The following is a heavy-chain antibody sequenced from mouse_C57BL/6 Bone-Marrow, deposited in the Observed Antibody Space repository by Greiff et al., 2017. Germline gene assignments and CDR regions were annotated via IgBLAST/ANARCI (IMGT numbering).Heavy chain of an antibody. D-gene: IGHD4-1*01. V-gene: IGHV1-55*01. CDR1: GYTFTSYW. J-gene: IGHJ2*01. CDR2: IYPTSGRT. Sequence: QVQLQQPGAELVKPGASVKMSCKASGYTFTSYWITWVQQGPGQGLEWIGDIYPTSGRTYYNEKFRSKAILTVDTSSNTAYMQLSSLASEDSAVFYCARSGPLGRSFDYWGQGTTLTVSS. CDR3: ARSGPLGRSFDY.